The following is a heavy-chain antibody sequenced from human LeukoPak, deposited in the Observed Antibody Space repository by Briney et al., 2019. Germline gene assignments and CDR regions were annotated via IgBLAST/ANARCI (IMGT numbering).Heavy chain of an antibody. D-gene: IGHD3-22*01. Sequence: EASVKVPCKASGGTFSSYAISWVRPAPGQGLEWMGRIIPILGIANYAQKFQGRVTITADKSTSTAYMELSSLRSEDTAVYYCAREKDYYDSSGSSVYFDYWGQGTLVTVSS. CDR2: IIPILGIA. V-gene: IGHV1-69*04. CDR1: GGTFSSYA. CDR3: AREKDYYDSSGSSVYFDY. J-gene: IGHJ4*02.